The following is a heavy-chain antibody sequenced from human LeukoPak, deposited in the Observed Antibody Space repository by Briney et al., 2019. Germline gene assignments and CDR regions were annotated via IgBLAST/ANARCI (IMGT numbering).Heavy chain of an antibody. D-gene: IGHD2-15*01. V-gene: IGHV3-30*18. J-gene: IGHJ4*02. CDR1: GFTFSTYG. Sequence: GRSLRLSCAASGFTFSTYGMHWVRQAPGKGLEWVAVISYDGGNKYYADSVKGRFTISRDNSKNTLYLQMNSLRAEDTAVYYCAKVHLKYCSGGSCYTLDYWGQGTLVTVSS. CDR3: AKVHLKYCSGGSCYTLDY. CDR2: ISYDGGNK.